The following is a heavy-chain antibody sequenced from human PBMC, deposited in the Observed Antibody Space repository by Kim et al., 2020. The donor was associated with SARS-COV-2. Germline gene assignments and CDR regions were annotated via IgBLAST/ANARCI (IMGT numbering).Heavy chain of an antibody. CDR3: ARGGGIAAAGDNWFDP. J-gene: IGHJ5*02. D-gene: IGHD6-13*01. Sequence: KFQGRVTMTRNTSISTAYMELSSLRSEDTAVYYCARGGGIAAAGDNWFDPWGQGTLVTVSS. V-gene: IGHV1-8*01.